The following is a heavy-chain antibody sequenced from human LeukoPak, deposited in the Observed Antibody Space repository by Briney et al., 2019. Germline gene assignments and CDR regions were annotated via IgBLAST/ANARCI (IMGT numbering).Heavy chain of an antibody. CDR3: ARDQAVAGPYYFDY. Sequence: PSETLSLTCTVSGGSISSYYVSWIRQPPGKGLEWIGYIYYSGSTNHNPSLKSQVTISVDTSKNQFSLKLSSVTAADTAVYYCARDQAVAGPYYFDYWGQGTLVTVSS. CDR1: GGSISSYY. J-gene: IGHJ4*02. CDR2: IYYSGST. D-gene: IGHD6-19*01. V-gene: IGHV4-59*01.